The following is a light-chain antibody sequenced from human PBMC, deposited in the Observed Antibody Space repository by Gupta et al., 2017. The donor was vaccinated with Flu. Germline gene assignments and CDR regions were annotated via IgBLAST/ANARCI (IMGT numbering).Light chain of an antibody. CDR2: DVT. V-gene: IGLV2-11*01. CDR3: SSYAGSFTFWI. CDR1: SSDVGGYNY. Sequence: SALTQPRPVSGSPGQSVTISCTGSSSDVGGYNYVSWYQQHPGKAPKLMIYDVTKRPSGIPDRFSASKSGNTASLTISGLQADDEADYYCSSYAGSFTFWIFGGGTRLTVL. J-gene: IGLJ3*02.